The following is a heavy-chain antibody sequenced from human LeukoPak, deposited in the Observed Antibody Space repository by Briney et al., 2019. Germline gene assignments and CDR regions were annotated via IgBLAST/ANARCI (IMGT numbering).Heavy chain of an antibody. J-gene: IGHJ4*02. V-gene: IGHV3-30*18. CDR1: GFTFSSHG. CDR2: ISYDGSNK. CDR3: ANSRSAYYFDY. Sequence: PGGSLRLSCAASGFTFSSHGMHWVRQAPGKGLEWVAVISYDGSNKYYADSVKGRFTISRDNSKNTLYLQMNSLRAEDTAVYYCANSRSAYYFDYWGQGTLVTVSS. D-gene: IGHD3-3*01.